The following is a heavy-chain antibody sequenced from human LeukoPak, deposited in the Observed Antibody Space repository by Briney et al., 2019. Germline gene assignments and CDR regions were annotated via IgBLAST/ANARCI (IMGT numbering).Heavy chain of an antibody. J-gene: IGHJ4*02. CDR2: IYTSGST. CDR1: GGSISSGGYY. CDR3: ARRPHYYGSGSYYQFDY. D-gene: IGHD3-10*01. V-gene: IGHV4-61*02. Sequence: PSETLSLTCTVSGGSISSGGYYWSWIRQPAGKGLEWIGRIYTSGSTNYNPSLKSRVTMSVDTSKNQFSLKLSSVTAADTAVYYCARRPHYYGSGSYYQFDYWGQGTLVTVSS.